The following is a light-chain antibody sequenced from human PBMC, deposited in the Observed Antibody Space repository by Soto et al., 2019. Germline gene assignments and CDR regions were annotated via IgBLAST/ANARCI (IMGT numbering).Light chain of an antibody. CDR3: QQYTNWPLNT. Sequence: EIVMTHSPTTLSESPEERAPLSGRASQSVDTSLAWYQQKPGQAPRVLIYGASRRAAGIPARFSGSGSGTAFTLTINSLQPEDFALYTCQQYTNWPLNTFGQGTRLEIK. V-gene: IGKV3-15*01. J-gene: IGKJ5*01. CDR2: GAS. CDR1: QSVDTS.